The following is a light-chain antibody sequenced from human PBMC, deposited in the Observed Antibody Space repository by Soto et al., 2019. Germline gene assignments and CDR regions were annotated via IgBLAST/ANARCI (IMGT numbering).Light chain of an antibody. CDR3: SSYAITSTPIYV. CDR1: SSDVGRYNY. Sequence: QSALAQPASVSGSPGQSISISCTGTSSDVGRYNYVSWYQHHPGKAPKLIISEVSNRPSGISTSFSGSKFGNTASLTISGLQAEDEADYYCSSYAITSTPIYVFGTGTKLTVL. V-gene: IGLV2-14*01. CDR2: EVS. J-gene: IGLJ1*01.